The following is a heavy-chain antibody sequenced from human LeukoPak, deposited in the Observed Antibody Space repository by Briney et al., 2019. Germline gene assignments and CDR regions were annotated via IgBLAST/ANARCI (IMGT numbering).Heavy chain of an antibody. V-gene: IGHV4-39*02. Sequence: SETLPLTCTVSAGSISSNSYYWGWIRQPPGKGLQWIGSIYYSGSTYYNPSLKSRVTISVDTSKNQFSLKLNSVTAADTAVYYCARDYRDTYGSAKRFDPWGQGTLVTVSS. D-gene: IGHD3-10*01. J-gene: IGHJ5*02. CDR2: IYYSGST. CDR1: AGSISSNSYY. CDR3: ARDYRDTYGSAKRFDP.